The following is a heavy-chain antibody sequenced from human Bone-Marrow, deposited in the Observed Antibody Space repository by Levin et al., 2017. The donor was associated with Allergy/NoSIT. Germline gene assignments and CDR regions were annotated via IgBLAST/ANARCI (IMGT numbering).Heavy chain of an antibody. CDR1: GFTFSDTW. D-gene: IGHD3-16*01. J-gene: IGHJ4*02. Sequence: AGGSLRLSCVASGFTFSDTWMSWVRQAPGRGLEWVASIRADGSEKHYLNSVKGRVTISRDNAKKSLFLQMNSLRAEDTAVYYCARLSWGRWGPGTLVIVSS. V-gene: IGHV3-7*01. CDR3: ARLSWGR. CDR2: IRADGSEK.